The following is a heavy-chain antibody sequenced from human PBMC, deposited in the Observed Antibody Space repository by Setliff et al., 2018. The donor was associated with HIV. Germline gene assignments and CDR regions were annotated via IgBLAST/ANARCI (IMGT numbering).Heavy chain of an antibody. D-gene: IGHD1-26*01. V-gene: IGHV3-30*02. CDR1: GFTFSISG. CDR3: AKDRNPWDSSYYMDV. Sequence: GGSLRLSCVASGFTFSISGMHWVRQAPGKGLEWVTYIEYDESNKRYADNVKGRFTISRDNSKNTLYLKMNSLRAEDTAVYHCAKDRNPWDSSYYMDVWGKGTTVTVSS. J-gene: IGHJ6*03. CDR2: IEYDESNK.